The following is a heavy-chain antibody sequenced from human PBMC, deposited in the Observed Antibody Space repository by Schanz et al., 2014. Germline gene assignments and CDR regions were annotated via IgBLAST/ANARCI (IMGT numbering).Heavy chain of an antibody. Sequence: EVQLLESGGGLVQPGGSLRLSCAASGFTFSIYGMSWVRQAPGKGLEWVSRMIGSGSSVFYADSVKGRFTISRDNLKNTVYLQMNSRRAEDTAVYYCAKDHAGSDILTALGNWGQGTLVAVSS. CDR1: GFTFSIYG. CDR3: AKDHAGSDILTALGN. J-gene: IGHJ4*02. D-gene: IGHD3-9*01. V-gene: IGHV3-23*01. CDR2: MIGSGSSV.